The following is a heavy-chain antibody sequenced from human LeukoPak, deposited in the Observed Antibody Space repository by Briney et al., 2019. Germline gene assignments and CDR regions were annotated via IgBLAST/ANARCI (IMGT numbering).Heavy chain of an antibody. CDR3: ARGPQWLNY. V-gene: IGHV6-1*01. J-gene: IGHJ4*02. D-gene: IGHD6-19*01. CDR1: GDSFSSDSAT. Sequence: SQTLSLTCAISGDSFSSDSATWNWIRQSPSRGLEWLGRTNYRSKWYSAYAVSVKSRISINSDTSKNQFSLQLNSVTPEDTAIYYCARGPQWLNYWGQGTLVTVSS. CDR2: TNYRSKWYS.